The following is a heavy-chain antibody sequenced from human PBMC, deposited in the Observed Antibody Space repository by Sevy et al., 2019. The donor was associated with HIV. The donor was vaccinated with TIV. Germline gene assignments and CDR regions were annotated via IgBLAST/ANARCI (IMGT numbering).Heavy chain of an antibody. CDR3: AKGVSSGYYSGFDH. CDR1: GFTFSSYA. D-gene: IGHD3-22*01. Sequence: GGSLRLSCAASGFTFSSYAMSWVRQAPGKGLEWVSAISGSGGSTYYADSVKGRFTISRDNSKNMLYLQMNSLRAEDTAVYYCAKGVSSGYYSGFDHWGQGTLVTVSS. J-gene: IGHJ5*02. CDR2: ISGSGGST. V-gene: IGHV3-23*01.